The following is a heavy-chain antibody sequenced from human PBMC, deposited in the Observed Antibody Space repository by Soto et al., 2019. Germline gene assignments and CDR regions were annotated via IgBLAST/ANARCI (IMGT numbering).Heavy chain of an antibody. D-gene: IGHD2-21*02. J-gene: IGHJ6*02. V-gene: IGHV4-31*03. CDR3: ARAEGTXCGGDCYPHYYYYGMDV. Sequence: TLSLTCTVSGGSISSGGYYWVWIRQHPGKGLEWIGYIYYSGSTYYNPSLKSRVTISVDTSKNQFSLKLSSVTAADTAVYYCARAEGTXCGGDCYPHYYYYGMDVWGQGTTVTVSS. CDR1: GGSISSGGYY. CDR2: IYYSGST.